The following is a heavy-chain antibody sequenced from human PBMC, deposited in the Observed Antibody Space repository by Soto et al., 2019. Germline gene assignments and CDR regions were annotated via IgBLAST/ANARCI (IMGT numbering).Heavy chain of an antibody. D-gene: IGHD5-12*01. V-gene: IGHV3-48*03. CDR1: GFTFSSYE. J-gene: IGHJ3*02. CDR2: ISSSGSTI. Sequence: PGGSLRLSCAASGFTFSSYEMNWVRQAPGKGLEWASYISSSGSTIYYADSVKGRFTISRDNAKNSLYLQMNSLRAEDTAVYYCARDSEIVATIPDDAFDIWGQGTMVTVSS. CDR3: ARDSEIVATIPDDAFDI.